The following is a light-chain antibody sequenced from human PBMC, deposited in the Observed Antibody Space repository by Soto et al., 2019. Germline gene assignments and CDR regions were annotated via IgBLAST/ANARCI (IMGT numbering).Light chain of an antibody. Sequence: QSVLTQAPPASGIPGQRVTISCSGSTSNIGRYGVDWYQHLPGTAPKLLIYSNNERPSGVPDRFSGSQSGTSASLAISGLQSEDEADYYCAAWDDSLIGPVFGGGTKLTVL. J-gene: IGLJ2*01. V-gene: IGLV1-44*01. CDR1: TSNIGRYG. CDR2: SNN. CDR3: AAWDDSLIGPV.